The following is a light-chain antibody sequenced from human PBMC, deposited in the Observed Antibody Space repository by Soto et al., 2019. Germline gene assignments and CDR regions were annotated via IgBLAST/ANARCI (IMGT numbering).Light chain of an antibody. Sequence: EIVLTQSPGTLSLSPGERATLSCRASQSVSSNFLAWYQQKPGQAPRLLIYGASTRATGVPARFSGSGSGTEFTLTIDSLQSEDFALYYCLQYNNWPPWTFGQGTKVDIK. CDR1: QSVSSN. V-gene: IGKV3-15*01. J-gene: IGKJ1*01. CDR3: LQYNNWPPWT. CDR2: GAS.